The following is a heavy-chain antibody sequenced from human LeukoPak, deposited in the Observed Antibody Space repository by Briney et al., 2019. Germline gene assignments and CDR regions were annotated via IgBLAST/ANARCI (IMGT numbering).Heavy chain of an antibody. CDR2: VNPSGGST. CDR3: ARENLAYCGGDCYFDY. V-gene: IGHV1-46*01. D-gene: IGHD2-21*02. Sequence: ASVKVSCKASGYTFTSYYMHWVRQAPGQGLEWMGIVNPSGGSTSYAQKFQGRVTVTRDTSTSTVYMELSSLRSEDTAVYYCARENLAYCGGDCYFDYWGQGTLVTVSS. CDR1: GYTFTSYY. J-gene: IGHJ4*02.